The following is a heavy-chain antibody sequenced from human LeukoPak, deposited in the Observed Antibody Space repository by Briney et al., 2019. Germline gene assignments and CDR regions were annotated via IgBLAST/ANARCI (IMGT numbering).Heavy chain of an antibody. D-gene: IGHD1-26*01. Sequence: ASVKVSCKASGYTFTGYYMHWMRQAPGQGLEWMGWINPNSGGTNYAQKFQGWVTMTRDTSISTAYMELSRLRSDDTAVYYCARDESIVGATSYYYYGMDVWGQGTTVTVSS. CDR1: GYTFTGYY. CDR3: ARDESIVGATSYYYYGMDV. J-gene: IGHJ6*02. CDR2: INPNSGGT. V-gene: IGHV1-2*04.